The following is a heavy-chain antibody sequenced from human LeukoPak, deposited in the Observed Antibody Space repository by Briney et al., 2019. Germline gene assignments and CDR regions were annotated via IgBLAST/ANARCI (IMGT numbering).Heavy chain of an antibody. CDR2: INQDGSER. CDR3: NRDLYYFDSHGYYPSEH. CDR1: GFTFSTYW. D-gene: IGHD3-22*01. J-gene: IGHJ4*02. Sequence: GGSLRLSCEASGFTFSTYWISWVRQAPGKGLEWVANINQDGSERHYVDSLRGRFTISRDNPKNSLFLQMSSLRAEETAVYFCNRDLYYFDSHGYYPSEHWGQGTLVTVSS. V-gene: IGHV3-7*01.